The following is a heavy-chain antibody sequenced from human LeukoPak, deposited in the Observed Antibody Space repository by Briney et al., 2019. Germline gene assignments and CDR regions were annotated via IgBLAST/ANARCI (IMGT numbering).Heavy chain of an antibody. CDR3: AKDRKGITIFGVVTEFDY. D-gene: IGHD3-3*01. Sequence: GGSLRLSCAASGFTFSSYGMHWVRQAPGKGLEWVAFIRYDGSNKYYADSVKGRFTISRDNSKNMLYLQMNSLRVEDTAVYYCAKDRKGITIFGVVTEFDYWGQGTLVTVSS. CDR1: GFTFSSYG. CDR2: IRYDGSNK. V-gene: IGHV3-30*02. J-gene: IGHJ4*02.